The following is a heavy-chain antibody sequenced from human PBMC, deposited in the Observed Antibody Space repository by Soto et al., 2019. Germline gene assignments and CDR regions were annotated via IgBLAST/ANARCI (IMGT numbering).Heavy chain of an antibody. CDR2: IGTSTSTV. CDR1: GFTFSDYS. D-gene: IGHD2-15*01. J-gene: IGHJ4*02. CDR3: ARDSAYSFDY. Sequence: EVQLVDSGGGLVQPGGSLRLSCTASGFTFSDYSMNWVRQAPGKGLEWASYIGTSTSTVYYADSVEGRFSISRDNAKNSLYLQLESLRAEDTAVYYCARDSAYSFDYWGQGMLVNVTP. V-gene: IGHV3-48*01.